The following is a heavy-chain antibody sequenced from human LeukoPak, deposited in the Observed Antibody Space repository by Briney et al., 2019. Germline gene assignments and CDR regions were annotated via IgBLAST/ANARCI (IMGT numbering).Heavy chain of an antibody. CDR1: GFTLSSYA. D-gene: IGHD2-15*01. CDR3: ARAKRDIVVVVAATSYYYYYMDV. Sequence: PGGSLRLSCAASGFTLSSYAMSWVRQAPGKGLEWVSAISDTGNTYHADSVKGRFTISRDNAKNSLYLQMNSLRAEDTAVYYCARAKRDIVVVVAATSYYYYYMDVWGKGTTVTISS. J-gene: IGHJ6*03. V-gene: IGHV3-23*01. CDR2: ISDTGNT.